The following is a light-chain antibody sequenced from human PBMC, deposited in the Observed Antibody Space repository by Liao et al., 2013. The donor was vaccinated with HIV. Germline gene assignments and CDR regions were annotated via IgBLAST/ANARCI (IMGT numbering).Light chain of an antibody. V-gene: IGLV3-21*04. CDR1: NIGSKS. J-gene: IGLJ3*02. Sequence: SYVLTQPPSVSVAPGKTARITCGGNNIGSKSVHWYQQKPGQAPVLVIFYDSDRPSGIPERFSGSNSGNTATTATLTIGRVEAGDEADYYCLMWDVTSEHWVFGGGTQLTVL. CDR3: LMWDVTSEHWV. CDR2: YDS.